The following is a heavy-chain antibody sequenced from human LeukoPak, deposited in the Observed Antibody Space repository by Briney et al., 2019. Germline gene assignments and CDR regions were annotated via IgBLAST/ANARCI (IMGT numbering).Heavy chain of an antibody. D-gene: IGHD3-10*01. CDR2: ISSSSSAI. J-gene: IGHJ4*02. V-gene: IGHV3-48*01. CDR1: GFTFTTYG. Sequence: GGSLRLSCAASGFTFTTYGMNWVRQAPGKGLEWISYISSSSSAIQYADSVKGRFTISRDNDKNSLYLQMNSLRAEDTAVYYCTRDSGRRRGVFNIDYWGQGTLVTVSS. CDR3: TRDSGRRRGVFNIDY.